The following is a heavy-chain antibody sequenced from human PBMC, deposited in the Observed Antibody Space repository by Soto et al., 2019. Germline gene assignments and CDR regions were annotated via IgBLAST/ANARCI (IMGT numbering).Heavy chain of an antibody. CDR2: INHSGST. Sequence: QVQLQQWGAGLLKPSETLSLTCAVYGGSFSGYYWSWIRQPPGRWLEWIGEINHSGSTNYNPSLKSRVTISVDTSKNQFALKLSFVAAADTDVYYCARLLLAARVRPFAYWGQGGLVTVSS. V-gene: IGHV4-34*01. D-gene: IGHD3-10*01. J-gene: IGHJ4*02. CDR3: ARLLLAARVRPFAY. CDR1: GGSFSGYY.